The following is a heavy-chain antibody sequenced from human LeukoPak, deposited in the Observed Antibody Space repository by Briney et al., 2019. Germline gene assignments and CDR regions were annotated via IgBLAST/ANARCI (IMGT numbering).Heavy chain of an antibody. J-gene: IGHJ4*02. V-gene: IGHV4-59*05. CDR3: AGRGYSYGLTFDY. Sequence: PSETLSLTCTVSGGSIRGYYWSWIRQPPGKGLEWIGSIYYSGSTYYNPSLKSRVPISVDTSKTQFSLKLSSVTAADTAVYYCAGRGYSYGLTFDYWGQGTLVTVSS. CDR1: GGSIRGYY. CDR2: IYYSGST. D-gene: IGHD5-18*01.